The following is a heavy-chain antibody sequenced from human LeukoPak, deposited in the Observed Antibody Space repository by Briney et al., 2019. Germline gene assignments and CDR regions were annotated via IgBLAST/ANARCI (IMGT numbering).Heavy chain of an antibody. CDR2: IWYDGSNK. J-gene: IGHJ4*02. V-gene: IGHV3-33*01. Sequence: AGGSLRPSCAASGFTFSSYGMHWVRQAPGKGLEWVAVIWYDGSNKYYADSVKGRFTISRDNSKNTLYLQMNSLRAEDTAVYYCARDFSRGARSSKVKYWGQGTLVTVSS. D-gene: IGHD6-13*01. CDR1: GFTFSSYG. CDR3: ARDFSRGARSSKVKY.